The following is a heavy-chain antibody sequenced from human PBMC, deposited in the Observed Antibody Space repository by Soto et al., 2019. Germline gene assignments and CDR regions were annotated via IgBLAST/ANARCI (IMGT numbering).Heavy chain of an antibody. CDR2: ISGRGDGT. J-gene: IGHJ4*02. CDR1: GFTFDTYA. CDR3: AKYNNYWDEDY. Sequence: EVQLLESGGGLVQPGGSLTLSCAASGFTFDTYAMTWVRQAPGKGLEWVSAISGRGDGTYYADSVKGRFTISRDNSKNTVFLQMNRLRAEDTALYYCAKYNNYWDEDYWGQGTLVTVSS. V-gene: IGHV3-23*01. D-gene: IGHD1-20*01.